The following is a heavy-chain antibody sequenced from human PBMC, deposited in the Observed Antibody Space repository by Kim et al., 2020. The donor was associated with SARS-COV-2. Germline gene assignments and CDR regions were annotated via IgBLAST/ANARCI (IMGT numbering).Heavy chain of an antibody. V-gene: IGHV4-34*01. CDR3: ARGPPRGYYYGSGSYYKNPPHFDY. J-gene: IGHJ4*02. Sequence: SETLSLTCAVYGGSFSGYYWSWIRQPPGKGLEWIGEINHSGSTIYNPSLKSRVTISVDTSKNQFSLKLSSVTAADTAVYYCARGPPRGYYYGSGSYYKNPPHFDYWGQGTLVTVSS. CDR2: INHSGST. D-gene: IGHD3-10*01. CDR1: GGSFSGYY.